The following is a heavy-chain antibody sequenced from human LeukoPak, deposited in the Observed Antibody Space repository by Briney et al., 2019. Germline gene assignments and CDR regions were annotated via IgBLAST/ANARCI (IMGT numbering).Heavy chain of an antibody. CDR1: GGSISSYY. D-gene: IGHD6-19*01. J-gene: IGHJ4*02. V-gene: IGHV4-59*08. CDR3: ARRDSGWYLDY. CDR2: IYYSGST. Sequence: SETLSLTCTVSGGSISSYYWSWIRQPPGKGLEWIGYIYYSGSTNYNPSLKSRVTISVDTSKNQFSLKLSSVTAADTAVYYCARRDSGWYLDYWGQGILVTVSS.